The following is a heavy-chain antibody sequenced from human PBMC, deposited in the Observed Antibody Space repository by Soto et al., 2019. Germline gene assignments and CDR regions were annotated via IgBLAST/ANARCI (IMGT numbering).Heavy chain of an antibody. V-gene: IGHV4-30-2*01. Sequence: QLQLQESGSGLVKPSQTLSLTCAVSGGSISSGGYSWSWIRQPPGKGLEWIGYIYHSGSTYYNPSLQSRVTTSVVTSKNQFPLKLSSVPAAHTAVYSCAAWGVLPRYYWCQGTLVTVSS. D-gene: IGHD2-8*02. J-gene: IGHJ4*02. CDR2: IYHSGST. CDR1: GGSISSGGYS. CDR3: AAWGVLPRYY.